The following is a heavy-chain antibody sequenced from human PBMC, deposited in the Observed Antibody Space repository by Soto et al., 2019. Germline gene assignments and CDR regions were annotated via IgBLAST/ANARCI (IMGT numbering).Heavy chain of an antibody. CDR2: INSDGSTT. J-gene: IGHJ5*02. CDR1: GFTFSSYW. CDR3: ARSLNSGSTCDP. Sequence: EVQLVESGGGLVQPGGSLRLSCAASGFTFSSYWMHWVRQAPGKGLVWVSRINSDGSTTTYADSVKGRFTISRDNAKNTLYLQMNSLRAEDAAVYYCARSLNSGSTCDPWGQGTLVTVSS. V-gene: IGHV3-74*01. D-gene: IGHD6-6*01.